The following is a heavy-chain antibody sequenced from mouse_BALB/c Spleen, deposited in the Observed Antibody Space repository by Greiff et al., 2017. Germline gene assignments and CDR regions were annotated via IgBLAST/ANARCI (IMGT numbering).Heavy chain of an antibody. J-gene: IGHJ3*02. V-gene: IGHV3-2*02. D-gene: IGHD1-1*01. CDR1: GYSITSDYA. Sequence: DVKLQESGPGLVKPSQSLSLTCTVTGYSITSDYAWNWIRQFPGNKLEWMGYISYSGSTSYNPSLKSRISITRDTSKNQFFLQLNSVTTEDTATYYCANLLLRGWGQGTLVTVSA. CDR3: ANLLLRG. CDR2: ISYSGST.